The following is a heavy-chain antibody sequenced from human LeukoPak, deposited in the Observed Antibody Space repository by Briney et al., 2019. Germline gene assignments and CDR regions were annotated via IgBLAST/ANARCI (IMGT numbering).Heavy chain of an antibody. D-gene: IGHD2-2*01. V-gene: IGHV4-59*01. CDR2: IYYSGST. CDR1: GGSISSYY. CDR3: ARAAPYAPIDY. J-gene: IGHJ4*02. Sequence: SETLSLTCTVSGGSISSYYWSWIRQPPGKGLEWIGYIYYSGSTNYNPSLKSRVTISVDTSKNQFSLKLSSVTAADTAVYYCARAAPYAPIDYWGQGTLATVSS.